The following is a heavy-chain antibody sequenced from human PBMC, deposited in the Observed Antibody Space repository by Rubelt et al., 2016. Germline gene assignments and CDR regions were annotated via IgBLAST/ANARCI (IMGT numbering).Heavy chain of an antibody. V-gene: IGHV4-59*11. J-gene: IGHJ4*02. D-gene: IGHD1-26*01. CDR1: GGSISSHY. CDR3: ARGGNSGSYY. Sequence: QVQLQESGPGLVKPSETLSLTCTVSGGSISSHYWSWIRQPAGKGLEWIGEINHSGSTNYNPSLKSRVTISVDTSKNQFSLKLSSVTAADTAVYYCARGGNSGSYYWGQGTLVTVSS. CDR2: INHSGST.